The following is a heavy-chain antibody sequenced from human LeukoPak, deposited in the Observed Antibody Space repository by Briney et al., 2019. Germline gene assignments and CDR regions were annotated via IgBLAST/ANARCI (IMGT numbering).Heavy chain of an antibody. CDR1: GYTFTSYD. Sequence: ASVKVSCKASGYTFTSYDINWVQQATGQGLEWMGWMNPNSGNTGYAQKFQGRVTMTRNTSISTAYMELSSLRSEDTAVYYCARGRYSYGYFPVYWGQGTLVTVSS. CDR2: MNPNSGNT. V-gene: IGHV1-8*01. J-gene: IGHJ4*02. CDR3: ARGRYSYGYFPVY. D-gene: IGHD5-18*01.